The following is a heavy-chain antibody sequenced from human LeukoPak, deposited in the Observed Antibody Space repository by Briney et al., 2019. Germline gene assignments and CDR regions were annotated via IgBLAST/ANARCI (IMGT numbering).Heavy chain of an antibody. CDR2: INPSGGST. CDR1: GYTFTSYY. V-gene: IGHV1-46*01. Sequence: ASVKVSCKASGYTFTSYYMHWVRQAPGQGLEWMGIINPSGGSTSYAQKFQGRVTMTRDTSTSTVYMELSSLRSEDTAVRYCARDQGKYYDSSGYNWFDPWGQGTLVTVSS. CDR3: ARDQGKYYDSSGYNWFDP. J-gene: IGHJ5*02. D-gene: IGHD3-22*01.